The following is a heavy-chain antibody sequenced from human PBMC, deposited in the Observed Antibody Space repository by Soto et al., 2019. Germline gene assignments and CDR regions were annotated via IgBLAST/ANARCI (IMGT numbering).Heavy chain of an antibody. D-gene: IGHD5-12*01. CDR1: GFTFSSYS. J-gene: IGHJ6*03. Sequence: PGGSLRLSCAASGFTFSSYSMNWVRQAPGKGLEWVSSISSSSSYIYYADSVKGRFTISRDNAKNSLYLQMNSLRAEDTAVYYCARDDPATIYYYYYMDVWGKGTTVTVSS. V-gene: IGHV3-21*01. CDR2: ISSSSSYI. CDR3: ARDDPATIYYYYYMDV.